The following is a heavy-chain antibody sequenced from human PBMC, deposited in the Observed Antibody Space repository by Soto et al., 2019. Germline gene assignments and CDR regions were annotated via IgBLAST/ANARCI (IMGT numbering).Heavy chain of an antibody. D-gene: IGHD6-19*01. CDR3: ARGGAAVAGPRYWFDP. J-gene: IGHJ5*02. Sequence: PSQTLSLTCVISGDSVSSNSAAWNWIRQSPSRGLEWLGRTYYRSRWYNDYAVSVRSRITVNADTSKNQFSLKLSSVTAADTAVYYCARGGAAVAGPRYWFDPWGQGTLVTVSS. CDR1: GDSVSSNSAA. V-gene: IGHV6-1*01. CDR2: TYYRSRWYN.